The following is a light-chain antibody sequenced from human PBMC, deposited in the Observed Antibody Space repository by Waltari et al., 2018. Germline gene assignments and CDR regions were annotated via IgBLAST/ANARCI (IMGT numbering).Light chain of an antibody. J-gene: IGKJ1*01. CDR3: LQYNGAPRT. CDR2: KAS. Sequence: DIQMTQSPSTLSATVGDRVNITCRASQNINTWLAWHQQKPGRAPKLLIYKASSLESGVPSRFSGSGSGTEFTLTISSLQPDDFATYYCLQYNGAPRTFGQGTKVEVK. CDR1: QNINTW. V-gene: IGKV1-5*03.